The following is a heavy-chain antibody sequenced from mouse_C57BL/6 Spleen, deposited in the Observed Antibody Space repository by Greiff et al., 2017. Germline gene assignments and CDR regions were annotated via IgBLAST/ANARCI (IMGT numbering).Heavy chain of an antibody. J-gene: IGHJ4*01. Sequence: QVQLQQSGPELVKPGASVKISCKASGYAFSSSWMNWVKQRPGKGLEWIGRLYPGDGDTNYNGKFKGKATLTADKSSSTAYMQLSSLTSEDSAVYFCARGIEPYAMDYWGQGTSVTVSS. CDR1: GYAFSSSW. V-gene: IGHV1-82*01. CDR3: ARGIEPYAMDY. CDR2: LYPGDGDT.